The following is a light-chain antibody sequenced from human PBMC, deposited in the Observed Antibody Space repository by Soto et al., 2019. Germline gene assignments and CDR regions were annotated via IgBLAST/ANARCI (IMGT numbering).Light chain of an antibody. CDR1: STDVGTYNY. V-gene: IGLV2-8*01. J-gene: IGLJ2*01. CDR3: SSYAGSNKVI. Sequence: QPVLTQPPSASGSPGQSITISCTGTSTDVGTYNYVSWYQQHPGKAPKLMIYEVNNRPSGLPDRFSGSKSGNTASLTVSGVQAEDEADYYCSSYAGSNKVIFGGGTKLTVL. CDR2: EVN.